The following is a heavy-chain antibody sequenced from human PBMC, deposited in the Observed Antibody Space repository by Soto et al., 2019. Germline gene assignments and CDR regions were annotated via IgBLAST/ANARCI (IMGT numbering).Heavy chain of an antibody. CDR2: ISYDGSNK. V-gene: IGHV3-30*18. J-gene: IGHJ4*02. Sequence: QVQLVESGGGVVQPGRSLRLSCAASGFTFSSYGMHWVRQAPGKGLEWVAVISYDGSNKYYADSVKGRFTISRDKSKNALYLQMNSLRAEDTAVYYCAKEARSSGDYWGQGTLVTVSS. CDR3: AKEARSSGDY. D-gene: IGHD6-6*01. CDR1: GFTFSSYG.